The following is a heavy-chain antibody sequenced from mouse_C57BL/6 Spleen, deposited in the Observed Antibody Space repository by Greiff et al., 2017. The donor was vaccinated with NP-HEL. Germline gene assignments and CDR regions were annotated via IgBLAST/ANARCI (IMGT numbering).Heavy chain of an antibody. Sequence: QVQLKQSGAELVMPGASVKLSCKASGYTFTSYWMHWVKQRPGQGLEWIGEIDPSDSYTNYNQKFKGKSTLTVDKSSSTAYMQLSSLTSEDSAVYYCARGLYYAMDYWGQGTSVTVSS. CDR3: ARGLYYAMDY. CDR1: GYTFTSYW. CDR2: IDPSDSYT. V-gene: IGHV1-69*01. D-gene: IGHD2-13*01. J-gene: IGHJ4*01.